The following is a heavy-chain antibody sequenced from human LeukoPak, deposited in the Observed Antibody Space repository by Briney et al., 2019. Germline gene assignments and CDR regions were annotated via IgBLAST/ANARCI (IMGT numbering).Heavy chain of an antibody. CDR2: TYCRSKWYT. Sequence: SQTLSLTCAISGDSVSSNSVGWHWIRQSPSRGLEWLGRTYCRSKWYTDYAVSVKSRITINPATSKNHFSLQLNSVTPEDTAIYYCARSHHFGWDVWGQGTTVTVPS. CDR1: GDSVSSNSVG. CDR3: ARSHHFGWDV. V-gene: IGHV6-1*01. J-gene: IGHJ6*02.